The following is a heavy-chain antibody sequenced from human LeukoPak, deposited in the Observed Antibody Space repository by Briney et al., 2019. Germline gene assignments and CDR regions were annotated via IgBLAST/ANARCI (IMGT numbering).Heavy chain of an antibody. CDR1: GFTFSGYI. Sequence: GGSLRLSCAASGFTFSGYIMNWVRQAPGKGLEWVSFIGTSGNTIYYADSVKGRFTVSRDNAKNSLYLQMNGLRAEDTAAYYCARDQWLDYWGQGTLVTVSS. CDR2: IGTSGNTI. D-gene: IGHD6-19*01. CDR3: ARDQWLDY. V-gene: IGHV3-48*01. J-gene: IGHJ4*02.